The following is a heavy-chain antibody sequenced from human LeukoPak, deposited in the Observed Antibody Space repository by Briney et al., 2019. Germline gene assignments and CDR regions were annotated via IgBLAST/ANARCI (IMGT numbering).Heavy chain of an antibody. J-gene: IGHJ3*02. Sequence: SETLSLTCTVSGYSISSGYYWGWIRQPPGKGLEWIGSIYHSGSTYYNPSLKSRVTISVDTSKNQFSLQLNSVTPEDTAVYFCARGGLISLANTPLGAFDIWGQGTMVSVSS. CDR1: GYSISSGYY. D-gene: IGHD3/OR15-3a*01. CDR3: ARGGLISLANTPLGAFDI. CDR2: IYHSGST. V-gene: IGHV4-38-2*02.